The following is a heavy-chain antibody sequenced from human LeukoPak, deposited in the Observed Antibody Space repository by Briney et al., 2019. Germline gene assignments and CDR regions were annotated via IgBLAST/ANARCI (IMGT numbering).Heavy chain of an antibody. CDR1: GFTFSDYF. J-gene: IGHJ6*02. Sequence: GSXXXSCAASGFTFSDYFMSWIRQAPGKGLEWVSYVSSSGSTIYYADSVKGRFTISRDNAKNSLYVQMNSLRAEDTAVYYCARVGYYGMDVWGQGTTVTVSS. V-gene: IGHV3-11*01. CDR2: VSSSGSTI. CDR3: ARVGYYGMDV.